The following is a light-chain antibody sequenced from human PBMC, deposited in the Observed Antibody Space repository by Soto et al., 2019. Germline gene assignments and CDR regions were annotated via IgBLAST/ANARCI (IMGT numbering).Light chain of an antibody. V-gene: IGKV1-39*01. CDR3: QQSYSILRVP. J-gene: IGKJ1*01. Sequence: DIQMTQSPSSLSASVGDRVTITCRASQSISSYLNWYQQKPGKAPKLLIYAASSLQSGVPSRFSGSGSGTDFTLTISSLQPEDFATYYCQQSYSILRVPFGQGTKVDIK. CDR1: QSISSY. CDR2: AAS.